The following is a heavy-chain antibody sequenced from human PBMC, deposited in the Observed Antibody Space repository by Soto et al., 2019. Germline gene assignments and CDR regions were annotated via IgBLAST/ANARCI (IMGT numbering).Heavy chain of an antibody. CDR3: ARAGSCSGGSCYSLSFYYYYGMDV. J-gene: IGHJ6*02. D-gene: IGHD2-15*01. V-gene: IGHV1-69*01. Sequence: QVQLVQSGAEVKKPGSSVKVSCKASGGTFSSYAISWVRQAPGQGLEWMGGIIPIFGTANYAQKFQGRVTITADESTSTAYMELSSLRSEDTAVYYCARAGSCSGGSCYSLSFYYYYGMDVWGQGPTVTVSS. CDR1: GGTFSSYA. CDR2: IIPIFGTA.